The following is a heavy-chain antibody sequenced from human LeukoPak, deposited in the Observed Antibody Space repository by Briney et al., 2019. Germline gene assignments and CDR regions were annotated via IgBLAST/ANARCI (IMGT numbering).Heavy chain of an antibody. CDR3: ASAPPYYDFWSGYYTGHFDY. CDR1: GDSISSSDYY. V-gene: IGHV4-31*03. CDR2: ISYSGNT. D-gene: IGHD3-3*01. J-gene: IGHJ4*02. Sequence: SETLSLTCTASGDSISSSDYYWSWIRQNPGKGLEWIGYISYSGNTNYNPSLRSRATISVDTSKNQFSLKLSSVTAADTAVYYCASAPPYYDFWSGYYTGHFDYWGQGTLVTVSS.